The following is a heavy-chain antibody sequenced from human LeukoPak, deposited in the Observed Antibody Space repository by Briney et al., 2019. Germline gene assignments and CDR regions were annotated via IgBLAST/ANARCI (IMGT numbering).Heavy chain of an antibody. CDR1: GFTFSSYE. D-gene: IGHD2-2*01. Sequence: GGSLRLSCAASGFTFSSYEMNWVRQAPGKGLEWVSYISSSGSTIYYADSVKGRFTISRDDAKNSLYLQMNSLRAEDTAVYYCAREGVQLPTHDAFDIWGQGTMVTVSS. J-gene: IGHJ3*02. CDR3: AREGVQLPTHDAFDI. CDR2: ISSSGSTI. V-gene: IGHV3-48*03.